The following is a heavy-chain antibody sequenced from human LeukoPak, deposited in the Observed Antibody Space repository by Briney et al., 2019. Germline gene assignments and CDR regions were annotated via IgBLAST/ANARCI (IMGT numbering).Heavy chain of an antibody. D-gene: IGHD5-18*01. Sequence: PSETLSLTCTVSGGSISSYYWSWIRQPPGKGLEWIAYIDYRGTPTSKYNPSLKTRVTISGDTSKNQFSLKVNSVTAADTAVYFCARASFNSYGIDGFDYWGQGTLVTVSS. CDR2: IDYRGTPTS. V-gene: IGHV4-59*01. CDR1: GGSISSYY. CDR3: ARASFNSYGIDGFDY. J-gene: IGHJ4*02.